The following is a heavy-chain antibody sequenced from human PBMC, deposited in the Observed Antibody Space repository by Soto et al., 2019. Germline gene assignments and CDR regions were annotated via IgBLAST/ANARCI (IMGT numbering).Heavy chain of an antibody. CDR2: INDSGTT. Sequence: SETLSLTCAIYGGSFSGFYWSWIRQPPGKGLEWIGEINDSGTTNYNPSLKSRVTISADTSKTHFSLRLTSVTAADTAVYYCGRANSKTVYSHYGMDVWGQGTTVTVSS. CDR3: GRANSKTVYSHYGMDV. J-gene: IGHJ6*02. V-gene: IGHV4-34*01. D-gene: IGHD1-1*01. CDR1: GGSFSGFY.